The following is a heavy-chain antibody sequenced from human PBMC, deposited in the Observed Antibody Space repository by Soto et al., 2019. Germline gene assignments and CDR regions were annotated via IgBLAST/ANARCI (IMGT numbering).Heavy chain of an antibody. D-gene: IGHD5-18*01. CDR3: ARGLVDTAMAGDY. CDR2: INPNSGGT. V-gene: IGHV1-2*04. J-gene: IGHJ4*02. Sequence: ASVKVSCKASGYTFTGYYMHWVRQAPGQGLEWMGWINPNSGGTNYAQKFQGWVTMTRDTSISTAYMELSRLRSDDTAVYYRARGLVDTAMAGDYWGQGTLVTVYS. CDR1: GYTFTGYY.